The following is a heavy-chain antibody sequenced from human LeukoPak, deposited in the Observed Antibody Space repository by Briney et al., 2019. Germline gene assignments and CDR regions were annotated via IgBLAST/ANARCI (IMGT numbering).Heavy chain of an antibody. V-gene: IGHV3-66*01. Sequence: PGGSLRLSCAASGFTVSSNYMSWVRQAPGKGLEWVSVIYRGGNTYSADSVKGRFSISRDNSKNTLYLRMNSLRAEDTAVYYCARVRATVTPFDYWGQGTLVTVSS. CDR2: IYRGGNT. D-gene: IGHD4-17*01. CDR3: ARVRATVTPFDY. CDR1: GFTVSSNY. J-gene: IGHJ4*02.